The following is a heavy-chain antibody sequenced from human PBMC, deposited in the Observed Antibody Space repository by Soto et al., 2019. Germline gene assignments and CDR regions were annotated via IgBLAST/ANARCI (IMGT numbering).Heavy chain of an antibody. CDR3: ARGALVVASTHDAFDI. J-gene: IGHJ3*02. CDR1: GYTFTSYD. V-gene: IGHV1-8*01. CDR2: MNPNSGNT. D-gene: IGHD2-15*01. Sequence: GASVKVSCKASGYTFTSYDINWVRQATGQGLEWMGWMNPNSGNTGYAQKFQGRVTMTRNTPISTAYMELSSLRSEDTAVYYCARGALVVASTHDAFDIWGQGTMVTVSS.